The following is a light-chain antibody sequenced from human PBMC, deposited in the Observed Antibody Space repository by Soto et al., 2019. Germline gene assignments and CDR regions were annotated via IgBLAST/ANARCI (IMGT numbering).Light chain of an antibody. CDR2: DAS. CDR1: QSVSSY. Sequence: EIVLSLSPATLSLSPGERATLSCRASQSVSSYLAWYQQKPGQAPRLLIFDASNRATGIPARFSGSGSATDFTLTISSLEPEDFAVYYCLQRSNWPPTFGQGTKLEIK. V-gene: IGKV3-11*01. CDR3: LQRSNWPPT. J-gene: IGKJ1*01.